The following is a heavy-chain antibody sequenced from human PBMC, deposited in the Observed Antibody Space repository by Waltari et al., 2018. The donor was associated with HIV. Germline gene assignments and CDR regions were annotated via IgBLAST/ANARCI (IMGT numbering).Heavy chain of an antibody. Sequence: EVQLVESGGGLVQPGGSLRPSCAASGFIFSSYEMNWVRQAPGKGLEWVSYISSDDSTIYYTDSVNGRFTISRENAKNSLYLQMKSLRAEDTAVYYCARAITLVRGVTSGALDIWGQGTMVTVSS. D-gene: IGHD3-10*01. CDR2: ISSDDSTI. CDR1: GFIFSSYE. V-gene: IGHV3-48*03. CDR3: ARAITLVRGVTSGALDI. J-gene: IGHJ3*02.